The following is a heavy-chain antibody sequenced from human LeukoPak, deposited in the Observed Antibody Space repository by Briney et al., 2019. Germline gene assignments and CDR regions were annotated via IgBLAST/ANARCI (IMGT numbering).Heavy chain of an antibody. CDR2: IIPIFGTA. CDR3: ARGARGYGGPYYYYGMDV. V-gene: IGHV1-69*01. Sequence: SSVHVSCKASGGTFSSYAISWVRQAPGQGLEWTGGIIPIFGTANYAQKFQGRVTITAAESTSTAYMELSSLRSEDTAVYYCARGARGYGGPYYYYGMDVWGKGTTVTASS. J-gene: IGHJ6*01. D-gene: IGHD5-12*01. CDR1: GGTFSSYA.